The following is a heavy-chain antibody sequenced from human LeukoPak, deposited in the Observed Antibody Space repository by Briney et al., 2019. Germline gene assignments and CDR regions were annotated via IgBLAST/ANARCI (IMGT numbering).Heavy chain of an antibody. J-gene: IGHJ6*03. CDR1: GYSFTSYW. Sequence: AGESLKISCKGSGYSFTSYWIGWVRQMPGKGLEWMGIIYPGDSDTRHSTSFQGQVTISADKSISTAYLQWSSLKASDTAMYYCARRRIVVVPAANLGDYYYYYYMDVWGKGTTVTVSS. CDR3: ARRRIVVVPAANLGDYYYYYYMDV. D-gene: IGHD2-2*01. CDR2: IYPGDSDT. V-gene: IGHV5-51*01.